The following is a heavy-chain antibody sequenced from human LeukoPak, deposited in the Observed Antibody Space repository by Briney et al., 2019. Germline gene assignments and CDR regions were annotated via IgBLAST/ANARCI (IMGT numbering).Heavy chain of an antibody. CDR1: GFTFSSYT. CDR2: ISKSSGTM. V-gene: IGHV3-48*02. Sequence: GGSLRLSCAASGFTFSSYTMNWVRQAPGKGLEWVSYISKSSGTMSYADSVKGRFTISRDNAKNSLFLQMNSLRDEDTAVYYCARDENWGFDNWGQGTLVTVSS. D-gene: IGHD7-27*01. J-gene: IGHJ4*02. CDR3: ARDENWGFDN.